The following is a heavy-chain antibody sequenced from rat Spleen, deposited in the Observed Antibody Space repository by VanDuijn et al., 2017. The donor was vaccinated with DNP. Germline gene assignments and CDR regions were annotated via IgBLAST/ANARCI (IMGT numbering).Heavy chain of an antibody. CDR1: GFSLSSYG. V-gene: IGHV2S61*01. CDR3: VSSDYSSPGAY. CDR2: IWGNGTT. Sequence: QVQLKESGPGLVQPSQTLSLTCTVSGFSLSSYGVIWVRQPPGKGLEWMGIIWGNGTTIYNSALKSRLSISRDTSKSQVFLKMNNLQTEDLAMYFCVSSDYSSPGAYWGQGTLVTVSS. J-gene: IGHJ3*01. D-gene: IGHD1-2*01.